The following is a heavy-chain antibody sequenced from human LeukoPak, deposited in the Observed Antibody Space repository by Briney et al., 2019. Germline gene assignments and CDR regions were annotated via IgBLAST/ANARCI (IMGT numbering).Heavy chain of an antibody. V-gene: IGHV3-23*01. CDR3: ATRLPYYDILTGYSDNWFDP. Sequence: PGGSLRLSCAASGFTFSSYAMSWVRQAPGKGLEWVSAISGSGGGTYYADSVKGRFTISRDNSKNTLYLQMNSLRAEDTAVYYCATRLPYYDILTGYSDNWFDPWGQGALVTVSS. J-gene: IGHJ5*02. CDR2: ISGSGGGT. CDR1: GFTFSSYA. D-gene: IGHD3-9*01.